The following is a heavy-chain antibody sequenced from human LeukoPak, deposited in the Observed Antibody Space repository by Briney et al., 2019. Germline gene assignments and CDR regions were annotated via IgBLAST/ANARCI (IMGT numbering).Heavy chain of an antibody. CDR3: AREHIVVVTGENWFDP. D-gene: IGHD2-21*02. J-gene: IGHJ5*02. V-gene: IGHV4-31*03. CDR2: IYYSGST. Sequence: PSQTLSLTCTVSGGSISSGGYYWSWIRQHPGKGLEWIGYIYYSGSTYYNPSLKSRVTISVDTSKNQFSLKLSSVTAADTAVYYCAREHIVVVTGENWFDPWGQGTLVTVSS. CDR1: GGSISSGGYY.